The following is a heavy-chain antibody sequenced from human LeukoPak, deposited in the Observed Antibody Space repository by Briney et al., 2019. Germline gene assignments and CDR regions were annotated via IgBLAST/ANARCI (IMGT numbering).Heavy chain of an antibody. Sequence: GGSLRLSCAASGFIFSSYSMSWVRQAPGKGLEWVSVITGSGKNTYYADSVKGRLTISRDNSKNTLFLQMNSLRAEDTAVYYCAKDLYDSSGSRYDYWGQGTLVTVSS. CDR1: GFIFSSYS. CDR3: AKDLYDSSGSRYDY. V-gene: IGHV3-23*01. D-gene: IGHD3-22*01. CDR2: ITGSGKNT. J-gene: IGHJ4*02.